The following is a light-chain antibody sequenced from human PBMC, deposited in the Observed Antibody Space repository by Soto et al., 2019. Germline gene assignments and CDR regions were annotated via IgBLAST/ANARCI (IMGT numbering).Light chain of an antibody. Sequence: DIQMTQSPPSLSASVEDRVIITCRASQSISNHLNWYQQKPGKAPKLLIFAASSLQSGVPSRFSGSRSGPDFTLTISSLQPEDFATYYCQQSYSSPPTFGQGTKV. CDR2: AAS. CDR3: QQSYSSPPT. V-gene: IGKV1-39*01. CDR1: QSISNH. J-gene: IGKJ1*01.